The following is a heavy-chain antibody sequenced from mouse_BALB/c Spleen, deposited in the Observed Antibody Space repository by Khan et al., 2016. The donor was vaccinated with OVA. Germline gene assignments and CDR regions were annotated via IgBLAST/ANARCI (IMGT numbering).Heavy chain of an antibody. CDR3: VRGGQPFAY. CDR1: GFSLSNYG. D-gene: IGHD3-3*01. CDR2: IWSGGST. V-gene: IGHV2-2*01. J-gene: IGHJ3*01. Sequence: QVQLKQSGPGLVQPSQSLSITCTVSGFSLSNYGIHWVRQSPGKGLEWLGVIWSGGSTDFNAAFISRLSISKDNSRSQVFFKMNSLQTDDSAIYYCVRGGQPFAYWGQGTLVTVSA.